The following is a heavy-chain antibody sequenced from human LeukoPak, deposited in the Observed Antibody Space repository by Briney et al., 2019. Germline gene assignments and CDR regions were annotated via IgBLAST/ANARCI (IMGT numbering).Heavy chain of an antibody. CDR3: ARGMGLVRYYYMDV. CDR2: IWYDGSNK. CDR1: GFTFSSYG. J-gene: IGHJ6*03. V-gene: IGHV3-33*01. Sequence: GRSLRLSCAASGFTFSSYGMHWVRQAPGKGLEWVAVIWYDGSNKYYADSVKGRFTISRDNSKNTLYLQMNSLRAEDTAVYYCARGMGLVRYYYMDVWGKGTTVTVSS. D-gene: IGHD6-6*01.